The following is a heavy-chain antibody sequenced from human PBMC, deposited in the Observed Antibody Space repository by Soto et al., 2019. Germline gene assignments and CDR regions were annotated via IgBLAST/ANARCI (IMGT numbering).Heavy chain of an antibody. CDR2: IKVGSSRI. CDR1: GFSFSAYN. J-gene: IGHJ1*01. D-gene: IGHD3-16*01. CDR3: VRSPKIGVRGAF. V-gene: IGHV3-21*01. Sequence: GGSLRLSCIGSGFSFSAYNMNWVRQAPGKGLEWVSSIKVGSSRIYQPDSMKGRFTISRDDARNSVYLQINSLRAEDTALYFCVRSPKIGVRGAFWGRGTQVTVSS.